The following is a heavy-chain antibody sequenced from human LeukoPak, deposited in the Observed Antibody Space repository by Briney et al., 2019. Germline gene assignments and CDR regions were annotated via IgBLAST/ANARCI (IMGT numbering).Heavy chain of an antibody. J-gene: IGHJ4*02. CDR2: INHNGNVN. D-gene: IGHD3-3*01. CDR1: GFTFSSYW. Sequence: GGSLRLSCAASGFTFSSYWMNWARQAPGKGLEWVASINHNGNVNYYVDSVKGRFTISRDNAKNSLYLQMNSLRAEDTAVYYCARGVVYPAWSGPHWSDYWGQGALVTVSS. V-gene: IGHV3-7*01. CDR3: ARGVVYPAWSGPHWSDY.